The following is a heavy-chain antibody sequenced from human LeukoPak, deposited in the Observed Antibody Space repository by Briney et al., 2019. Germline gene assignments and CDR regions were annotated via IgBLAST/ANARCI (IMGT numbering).Heavy chain of an antibody. CDR3: AKGIYYYDSSGYYGNYFDY. D-gene: IGHD3-22*01. V-gene: IGHV3-9*01. CDR2: ISWNSGSI. J-gene: IGHJ4*02. CDR1: GFTFDDYA. Sequence: GGSLRLSCAASGFTFDDYAMHWVRQAPGKGLEWVSGISWNSGSIGYAGSVKGRFTISRDNAKNSLYLQMNSLRAEDTALYYCAKGIYYYDSSGYYGNYFDYWGQGTLVTVSS.